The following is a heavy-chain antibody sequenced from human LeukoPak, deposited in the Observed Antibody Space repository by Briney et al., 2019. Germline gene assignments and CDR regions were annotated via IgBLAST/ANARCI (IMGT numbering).Heavy chain of an antibody. Sequence: ASVKVSCKGSGYTFTGYYMHWVRQAPGQGLEWMGWINPNSGGTNYAQNFQGRVTMTRDTSISTAYMELSRLRSDDTAVYYCARDCSGGSCLFNYYMDVWGKGTTVTVSS. CDR3: ARDCSGGSCLFNYYMDV. D-gene: IGHD2-15*01. CDR1: GYTFTGYY. J-gene: IGHJ6*03. V-gene: IGHV1-2*02. CDR2: INPNSGGT.